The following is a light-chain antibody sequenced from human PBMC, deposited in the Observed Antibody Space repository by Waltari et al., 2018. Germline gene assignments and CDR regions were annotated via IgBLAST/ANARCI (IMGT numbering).Light chain of an antibody. Sequence: SYVLTQPPSVSVAPGQTARISCWVDNIRTRPVHWYQQKAGQAPVVVVFADSDRPSGIPKRFSGSNSGNTATLTITRVEAGDEADYYCQVWENTDDPWVFGGGTKLTVL. CDR1: NIRTRP. J-gene: IGLJ3*02. CDR2: ADS. CDR3: QVWENTDDPWV. V-gene: IGLV3-21*02.